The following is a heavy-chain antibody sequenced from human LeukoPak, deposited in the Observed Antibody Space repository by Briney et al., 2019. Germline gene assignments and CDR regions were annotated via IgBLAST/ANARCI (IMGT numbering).Heavy chain of an antibody. V-gene: IGHV4-59*08. CDR3: AGHHPRNTVDF. CDR1: GGSISSYY. D-gene: IGHD2/OR15-2a*01. J-gene: IGHJ4*02. Sequence: SETLSLTCTVSGGSISSYYWSWIRQPPGKGLEWIAYISDIGSINYNPSLKSRVTISLDTFKNQFSLKLSSVTAADTAVYYCAGHHPRNTVDFWGQGTLVTVSS. CDR2: ISDIGSI.